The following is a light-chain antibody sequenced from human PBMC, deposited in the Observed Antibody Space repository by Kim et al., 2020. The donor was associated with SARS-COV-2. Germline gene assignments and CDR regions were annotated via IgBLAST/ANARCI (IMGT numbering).Light chain of an antibody. J-gene: IGLJ2*01. Sequence: SVLSPPPSLSFSPFQRVTISCAGTTSNIGAGFEVNWYQQLPGAAPKLLIHSNDNRPSGVPDRFSGSKSGTSASLTITGLQPEDEADYYCQSYDSSLSVGIFGGGTQLTVL. CDR2: SND. CDR3: QSYDSSLSVGI. V-gene: IGLV1-40*01. CDR1: TSNIGAGFE.